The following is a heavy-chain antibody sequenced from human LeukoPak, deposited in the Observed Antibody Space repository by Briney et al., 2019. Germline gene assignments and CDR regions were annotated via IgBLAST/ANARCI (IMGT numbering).Heavy chain of an antibody. D-gene: IGHD2-21*02. Sequence: PSETLSLTCTVSGGSISSGGYYWSRIRQHPGKGLEWIGYIYYSGSTYYNPSLKSRVTISVDTSKNQFSLKLSSVTAADTAVYYCARVEAQYGDAEYWYFDLWGRGTLVTVSS. CDR1: GGSISSGGYY. CDR3: ARVEAQYGDAEYWYFDL. V-gene: IGHV4-31*03. J-gene: IGHJ2*01. CDR2: IYYSGST.